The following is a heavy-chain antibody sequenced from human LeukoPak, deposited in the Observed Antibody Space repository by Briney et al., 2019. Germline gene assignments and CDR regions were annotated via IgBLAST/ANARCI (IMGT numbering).Heavy chain of an antibody. CDR1: GFTFSNYS. J-gene: IGHJ4*02. V-gene: IGHV3-30*02. Sequence: GGSLRLSCAASGFTFSNYSMHWVRQAPGKGLEWVAFIPYDGSYKYYADSVKGRFTISRDNSKNTLFLQMNSLRPEDTAVYHCAKDRKLLWFGEADYWGQGTLVTVSS. CDR3: AKDRKLLWFGEADY. CDR2: IPYDGSYK. D-gene: IGHD3-10*01.